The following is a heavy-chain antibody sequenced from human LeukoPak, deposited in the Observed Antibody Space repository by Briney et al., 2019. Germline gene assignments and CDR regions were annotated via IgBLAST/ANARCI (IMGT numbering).Heavy chain of an antibody. Sequence: PGGSLRLSCVASGFTFSSYWMSWVRQAPGKGLEWVANIKQDGSEKYYVDSVKGRFTISRDNAKNSLYLQMNSLRAEDTAVYYCASSQVGDYWGQGTLVTVSS. CDR2: IKQDGSEK. CDR1: GFTFSSYW. D-gene: IGHD2-15*01. CDR3: ASSQVGDY. V-gene: IGHV3-7*01. J-gene: IGHJ4*02.